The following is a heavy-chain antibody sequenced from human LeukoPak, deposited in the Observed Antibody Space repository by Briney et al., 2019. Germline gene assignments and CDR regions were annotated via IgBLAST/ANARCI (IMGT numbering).Heavy chain of an antibody. J-gene: IGHJ3*02. CDR3: AREVHSNGCGSRGLEEFDI. V-gene: IGHV1-18*04. D-gene: IGHD2-15*01. Sequence: ASVKLSCKASGYTFTSNSISWVRQAPGQRLEWMVWISANNGNTNYAQKLQGRVTMTTDTSTSTAYMELRSLRSDDTAVYCCAREVHSNGCGSRGLEEFDIWGQGTMVTVSS. CDR2: ISANNGNT. CDR1: GYTFTSNS.